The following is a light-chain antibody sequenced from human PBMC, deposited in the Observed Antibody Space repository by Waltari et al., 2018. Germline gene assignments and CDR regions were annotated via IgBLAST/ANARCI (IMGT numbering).Light chain of an antibody. CDR2: LTS. Sequence: MTQSPLSLSVTPGEPASISCRSSQSLLHSNGYYYLDWYLQKPGQSPQLPLYLTSHRASGAPDRFSGSGSGTDFTLKISRVEAEDVGVYYCMQPLQSPRTFGQGTKLEIK. CDR3: MQPLQSPRT. CDR1: QSLLHSNGYYY. V-gene: IGKV2-28*01. J-gene: IGKJ2*01.